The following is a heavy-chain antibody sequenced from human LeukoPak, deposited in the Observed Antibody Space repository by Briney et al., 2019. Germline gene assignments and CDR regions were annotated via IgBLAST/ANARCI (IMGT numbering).Heavy chain of an antibody. V-gene: IGHV3-33*01. CDR3: ARPGDSSFDPTYYYYGMDV. Sequence: GGSLRLSCAASGFTFSSYGMHWVRQAPGKGLEWVAVIWYDGSNKYYADSVKGRFTISRDNSKNTLYLQMNSLRAEDTAVYYCARPGDSSFDPTYYYYGMDVWGQGTTVTVFS. CDR1: GFTFSSYG. CDR2: IWYDGSNK. D-gene: IGHD6-6*01. J-gene: IGHJ6*02.